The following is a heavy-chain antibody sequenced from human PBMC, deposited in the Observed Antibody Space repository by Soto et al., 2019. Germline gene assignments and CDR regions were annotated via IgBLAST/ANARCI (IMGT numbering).Heavy chain of an antibody. CDR2: ISYDGSNK. CDR1: GFTFSSYA. V-gene: IGHV3-30-3*01. Sequence: GGSLRLSCAASGFTFSSYAMRWVRQAPGKGLEWVAVISYDGSNKYYADSVKGRFTISRDNSKNTLYLQMNSLRAEDTAVYYCARDPGSGCTDYWGQGTLVTAPQ. J-gene: IGHJ4*02. D-gene: IGHD5-12*01. CDR3: ARDPGSGCTDY.